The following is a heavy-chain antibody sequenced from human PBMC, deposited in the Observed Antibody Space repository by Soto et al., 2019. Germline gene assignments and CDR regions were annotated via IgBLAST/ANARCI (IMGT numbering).Heavy chain of an antibody. CDR2: ISYDGSKK. CDR1: GFTFSSYG. V-gene: IGHV3-30*03. D-gene: IGHD3-3*01. CDR3: ARGYTSGYPSNWFDP. Sequence: QVQLVESGGGVVQPGRSLRLSCEASGFTFSSYGMHWVRQAPGKGLEWVAVISYDGSKKYYADSVKGRFTISRDNSKNTLYLQMDSLRDEDTAVYYCARGYTSGYPSNWFDPWGQGTLVTVSS. J-gene: IGHJ5*02.